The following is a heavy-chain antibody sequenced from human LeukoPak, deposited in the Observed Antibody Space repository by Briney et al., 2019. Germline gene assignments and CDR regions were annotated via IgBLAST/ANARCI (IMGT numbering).Heavy chain of an antibody. D-gene: IGHD6-19*01. V-gene: IGHV4-39*01. CDR1: GGSISSSSYY. CDR2: IYYSGST. Sequence: SETLSLTCTVSGGSISSSSYYWGWIRQPPGKGLEWIGSIYYSGSTYYNPSLKNRVTISVDTSKNQFSLKLSSVTAADTAVYYCARHSYSSGWYSDYWGQGTLVTVSS. J-gene: IGHJ4*02. CDR3: ARHSYSSGWYSDY.